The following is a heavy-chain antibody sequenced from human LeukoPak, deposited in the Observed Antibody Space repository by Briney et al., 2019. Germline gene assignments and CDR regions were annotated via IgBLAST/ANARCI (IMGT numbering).Heavy chain of an antibody. D-gene: IGHD2/OR15-2a*01. CDR3: ARVSFCPRCHFDY. J-gene: IGHJ4*02. CDR2: ISPDGSSA. Sequence: GGSLRLSCAASGFIFSSYWMRWVRQAPGKGLVWVARISPDGSSALSADSVRGRFTISRDNADNTLYLQLNSLRAEDTAVYYCARVSFCPRCHFDYWGQGTLVTVSS. CDR1: GFIFSSYW. V-gene: IGHV3-74*03.